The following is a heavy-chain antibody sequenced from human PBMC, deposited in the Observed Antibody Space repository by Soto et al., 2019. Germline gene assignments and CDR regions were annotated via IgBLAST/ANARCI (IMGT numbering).Heavy chain of an antibody. CDR2: INPSGGST. D-gene: IGHD2-2*01. J-gene: IGHJ6*02. CDR3: ARQAEKGYCSSTSRPRRAYYYGMDV. Sequence: ASVKVSCKASGYTFTSYYMHWVRQAPGQGLEWMGIINPSGGSTSYAQKFQGRVTMTRDTSTSTVYMELSSLRSEDTAVYYCARQAEKGYCSSTSRPRRAYYYGMDVWGQGTTVTVSS. V-gene: IGHV1-46*01. CDR1: GYTFTSYY.